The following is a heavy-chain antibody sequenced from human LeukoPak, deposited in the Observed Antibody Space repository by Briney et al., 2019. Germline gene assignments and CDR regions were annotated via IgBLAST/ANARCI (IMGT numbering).Heavy chain of an antibody. CDR2: ISSDGSDI. CDR1: GFTFSNYA. V-gene: IGHV3-30*04. D-gene: IGHD3-22*01. CDR3: AKGGYYYDSSGYQD. J-gene: IGHJ4*02. Sequence: GGSLRLSCAASGFTFSNYALHWLRQAPGKGLEWVTVISSDGSDIYYADSVKGRFTISRDNSKNTLYLQMNSLRAEDTAVYYCAKGGYYYDSSGYQDWGQGTLVTVSS.